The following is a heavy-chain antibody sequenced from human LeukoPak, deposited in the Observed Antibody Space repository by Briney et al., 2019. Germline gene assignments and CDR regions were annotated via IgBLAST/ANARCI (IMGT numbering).Heavy chain of an antibody. D-gene: IGHD6-13*01. CDR2: IRYDGSNK. J-gene: IGHJ4*02. Sequence: PGGPLRLSCAASGFTFSSYGMHWVRQAPGKGLEWVAFIRYDGSNKYYADFVKGRFTISRDNSKNTLYLQMNSLRAEDTAVYYCAKDSSSWYHQFDYWGQGTLVTVSS. CDR3: AKDSSSWYHQFDY. CDR1: GFTFSSYG. V-gene: IGHV3-30*02.